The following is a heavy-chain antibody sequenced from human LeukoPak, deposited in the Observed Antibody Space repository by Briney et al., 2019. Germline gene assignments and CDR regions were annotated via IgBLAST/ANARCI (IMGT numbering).Heavy chain of an antibody. CDR3: TKEGSSWTYSLKLNWFDS. V-gene: IGHV3-23*01. CDR1: GFTFRSYA. J-gene: IGHJ5*01. CDR2: ISGSGDRT. Sequence: PGGSLRLSCAASGFTFRSYAMSWVRQAPGEGLEWVAAISGSGDRTYYPDSVKGRFTISRDNSKNTVYLQMNSLRAEDTAVYYCTKEGSSWTYSLKLNWFDSWGQGTLVTVSS. D-gene: IGHD6-13*01.